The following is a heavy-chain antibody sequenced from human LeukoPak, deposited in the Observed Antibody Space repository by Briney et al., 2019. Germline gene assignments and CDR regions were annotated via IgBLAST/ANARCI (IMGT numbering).Heavy chain of an antibody. CDR2: ISGGGVTT. J-gene: IGHJ6*02. D-gene: IGHD3-16*01. V-gene: IGHV3-23*01. CDR1: GFTSIAYA. CDR3: ARNQQLGGHSYYYYGMDV. Sequence: GGSLRLSCAASGFTSIAYALTWARQAPGKGLEWVSGISGGGVTTYYADSVKGRFTISRDNSKNTLYLQMNSLRADDTAIYYCARNQQLGGHSYYYYGMDVWGQGTTVTVSS.